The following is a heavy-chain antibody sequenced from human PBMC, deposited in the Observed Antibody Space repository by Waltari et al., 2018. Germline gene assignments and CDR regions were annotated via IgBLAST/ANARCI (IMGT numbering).Heavy chain of an antibody. Sequence: QVQLVESGGGVVQPGRSLRLSCAASGFTFSSYAMHWVRQAPGKGLEWVAVISYDGSNKYYADSVKGRFTISRDNSKNTLYLQMNSRRAEDTAVYYCAREGADVRYSLNWFDPWGQGTLVTVSS. CDR2: ISYDGSNK. CDR3: AREGADVRYSLNWFDP. V-gene: IGHV3-30*01. D-gene: IGHD5-18*01. J-gene: IGHJ5*02. CDR1: GFTFSSYA.